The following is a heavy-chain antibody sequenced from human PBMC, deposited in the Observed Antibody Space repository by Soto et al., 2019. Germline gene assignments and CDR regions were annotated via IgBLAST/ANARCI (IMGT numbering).Heavy chain of an antibody. CDR2: VYWDDDK. CDR3: VHRRVQIFDI. Sequence: QITLKESGPTLVKPTQTLTLTCTFSGFSLSTIGEGVGWIRQPPGKALEWLALVYWDDDKRYSPSLKSRLTISKDTSKNQVVLTMTNMDPVDTATYYCVHRRVQIFDIWGQGALVTVSS. D-gene: IGHD1-1*01. CDR1: GFSLSTIGEG. J-gene: IGHJ4*02. V-gene: IGHV2-5*02.